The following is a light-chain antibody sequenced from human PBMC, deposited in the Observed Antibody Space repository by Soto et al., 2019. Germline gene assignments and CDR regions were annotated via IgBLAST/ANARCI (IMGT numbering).Light chain of an antibody. Sequence: DVVMTQTPLSLSVAPGQPASISCKSSQSLLHITGETFLFWYLQKPGQSPQLLIYEVSTRVSGVPDRFSGCGSGTDFTLEISRVETDDVSIYYCMQSTQLPPTFGQGTRLEI. CDR2: EVS. J-gene: IGKJ5*01. CDR1: QSLLHITGETF. CDR3: MQSTQLPPT. V-gene: IGKV2D-29*02.